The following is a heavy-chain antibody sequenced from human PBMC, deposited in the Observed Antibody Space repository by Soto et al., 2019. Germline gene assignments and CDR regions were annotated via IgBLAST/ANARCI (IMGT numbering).Heavy chain of an antibody. CDR3: ARVGGGAGHFDY. CDR2: IYYSGST. D-gene: IGHD1-26*01. V-gene: IGHV4-31*11. Sequence: SETLSLTCAVYGGSFSGYYWSWIRQHPGKGLEWIGYIYYSGSTYYNPSLKSRVTISVDTSKNQFSLKLSSVTAADTAVYYCARVGGGAGHFDYWGQGTLVTVSS. J-gene: IGHJ4*02. CDR1: GGSFSGYY.